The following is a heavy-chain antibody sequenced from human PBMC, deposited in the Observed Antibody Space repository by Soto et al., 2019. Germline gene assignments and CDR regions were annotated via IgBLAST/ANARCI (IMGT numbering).Heavy chain of an antibody. CDR3: ASTGYDFWSGYFTGDYYGMDV. CDR2: INPNSGGT. D-gene: IGHD3-3*01. V-gene: IGHV1-2*02. J-gene: IGHJ6*02. Sequence: ASVKVSCKASGYTFTGYHMHWVRQAPGQGLEWMGWINPNSGGTNYAQKFQGRVTMTRDTSISTAYMELSRLRSDDTAVYYCASTGYDFWSGYFTGDYYGMDVWGRGTTVTVSS. CDR1: GYTFTGYH.